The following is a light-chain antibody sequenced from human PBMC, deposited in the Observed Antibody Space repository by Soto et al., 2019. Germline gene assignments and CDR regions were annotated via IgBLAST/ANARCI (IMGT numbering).Light chain of an antibody. J-gene: IGLJ1*01. CDR1: TSNIGINY. V-gene: IGLV1-47*01. CDR2: RNN. Sequence: QSVLTQPPSASGTPGQGVSISCSGSTSNIGINYVYWYQQLPGTAPKLLIYRNNQPPSGVPDRFSGSKSGTSASLAISGLRSDDEADYFCATWDDSLNGFYVFGTGTKVTV. CDR3: ATWDDSLNGFYV.